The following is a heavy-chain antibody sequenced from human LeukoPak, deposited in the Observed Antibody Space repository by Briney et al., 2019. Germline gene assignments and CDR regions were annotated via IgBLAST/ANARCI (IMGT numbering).Heavy chain of an antibody. CDR3: VKEASDPYFFDF. V-gene: IGHV3-43*02. CDR1: GFTFADHV. Sequence: GGSLRLSCVASGFTFADHVFHWIRQVPGKGLEWLAFISEDDDTYYADSVQGRFTISRDKSKNSLYFELQSLTTDDAALYYCVKEASDPYFFDFWGQGTLVTVSS. CDR2: ISEDDDT. J-gene: IGHJ4*02.